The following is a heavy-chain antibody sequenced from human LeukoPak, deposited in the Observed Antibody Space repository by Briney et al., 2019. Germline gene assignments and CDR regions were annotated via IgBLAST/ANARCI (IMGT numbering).Heavy chain of an antibody. CDR2: INHSRSN. J-gene: IGHJ6*03. D-gene: IGHD5-18*01. Sequence: SETLSLTCAVYGGSFSGYYWSWIRQPPGKGLEWIGEINHSRSNNYNPSLKSRVTISVDTSKNQFSLKLSSVTAADTAVYYCARFPGRQLWFVGYMDVWGKGTTVTVPS. CDR1: GGSFSGYY. V-gene: IGHV4-34*01. CDR3: ARFPGRQLWFVGYMDV.